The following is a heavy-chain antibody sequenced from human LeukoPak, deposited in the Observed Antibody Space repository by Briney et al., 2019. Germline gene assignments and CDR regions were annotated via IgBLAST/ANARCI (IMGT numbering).Heavy chain of an antibody. Sequence: SETLSLTCTVSGGSISSGGYYWSWIRQHPGKGLEWIGYIYYSGSTYYNPSLKSRATISVDTSKNQFSLKLSSVTAADTAVYYCARYGDYRWDAFDIWGQGTMVTVSS. CDR3: ARYGDYRWDAFDI. V-gene: IGHV4-31*03. CDR2: IYYSGST. CDR1: GGSISSGGYY. D-gene: IGHD4-17*01. J-gene: IGHJ3*02.